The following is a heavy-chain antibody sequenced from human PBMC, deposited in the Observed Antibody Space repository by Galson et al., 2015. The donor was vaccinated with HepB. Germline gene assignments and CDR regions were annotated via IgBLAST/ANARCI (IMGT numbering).Heavy chain of an antibody. CDR1: GYSFSNYV. Sequence: SVKVSCKASGYSFSNYVIHWVRQAPGQRLEWMGWINAGNGHTKYSQRFEGRVTITRDTSANIAYMELSSLRSADTAVYYCARDRPGLAVAGLYYYFYGMDVWGQGTTVTVS. J-gene: IGHJ6*02. V-gene: IGHV1-3*01. CDR2: INAGNGHT. D-gene: IGHD6-19*01. CDR3: ARDRPGLAVAGLYYYFYGMDV.